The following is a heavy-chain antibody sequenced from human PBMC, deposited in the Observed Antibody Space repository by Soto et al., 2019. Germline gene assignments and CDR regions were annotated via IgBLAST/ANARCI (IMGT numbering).Heavy chain of an antibody. J-gene: IGHJ4*02. CDR3: AKDLTIFGVVIPRIFDY. CDR1: GFTFSSDA. D-gene: IGHD3-3*01. CDR2: ISGSGGST. V-gene: IGHV3-23*01. Sequence: GGSLRLSCAASGFTFSSDAMSLVRQAPGKGLEWVSAISGSGGSTYYADSVKGRFTISRDNSKNTLYLQMNSLRAEDTAVYYCAKDLTIFGVVIPRIFDYWGRGTLVTVSS.